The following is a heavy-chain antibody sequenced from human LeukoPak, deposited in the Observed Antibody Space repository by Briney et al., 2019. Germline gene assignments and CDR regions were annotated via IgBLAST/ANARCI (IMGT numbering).Heavy chain of an antibody. CDR1: GDSISNGNYF. V-gene: IGHV4-30-4*08. CDR2: IYHSGTT. Sequence: SQTLSLTCIVSGDSISNGNYFWSWIRQSPGTGLEWIGYIYHSGTTYCNPSLVSRVTMSIDTSKNQFSLRLSSVTAADTAVYYCARDSYYDILTGYYPYYHYGMDVWGQGTTVTVSS. J-gene: IGHJ6*02. CDR3: ARDSYYDILTGYYPYYHYGMDV. D-gene: IGHD3-9*01.